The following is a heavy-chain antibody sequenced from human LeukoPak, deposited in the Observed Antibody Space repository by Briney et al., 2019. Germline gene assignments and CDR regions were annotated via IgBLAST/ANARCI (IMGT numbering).Heavy chain of an antibody. CDR1: GGSISSGDYY. J-gene: IGHJ5*02. V-gene: IGHV4-30-4*01. CDR3: ARLYYYGSGSYGLSPPIWFDP. CDR2: IYYSGST. Sequence: SQTLSLTCTVSGGSISSGDYYWSWIRQPPGKGLEWIGYIYYSGSTYYNPSLKSRGTISVATSKNQFSLKLSSVTAADTAVYYSARLYYYGSGSYGLSPPIWFDPWGQGTLVTVSS. D-gene: IGHD3-10*01.